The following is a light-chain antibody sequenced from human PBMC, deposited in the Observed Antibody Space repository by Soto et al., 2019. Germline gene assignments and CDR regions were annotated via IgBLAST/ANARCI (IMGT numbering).Light chain of an antibody. V-gene: IGLV2-8*01. CDR2: EVS. CDR1: SSDVGGYNY. Sequence: QSALTQPPSASGSPGQSVTISCTGSSSDVGGYNYVSWYQQHPGKAPKLMIYEVSKRPSGVPDRLSGSKSGNTASLTVSGLQADDEADYYCSSYGGGNTVVFGGGTKVTVL. CDR3: SSYGGGNTVV. J-gene: IGLJ2*01.